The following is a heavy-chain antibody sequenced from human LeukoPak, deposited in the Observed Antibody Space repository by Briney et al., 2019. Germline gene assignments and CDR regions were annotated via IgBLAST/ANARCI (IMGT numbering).Heavy chain of an antibody. V-gene: IGHV4-4*07. CDR1: GGSISSYY. CDR2: IYTSGST. Sequence: PSETLSLTCTVSGGSISSYYWSWIRQPAGKGLEWIGRIYTSGSTNYNPSLKSRVTMSVDTSKNQFSLKLSSVAAADTAVYYCARSYDFWSGYPFDYWGQGTLVTVSS. J-gene: IGHJ4*02. CDR3: ARSYDFWSGYPFDY. D-gene: IGHD3-3*01.